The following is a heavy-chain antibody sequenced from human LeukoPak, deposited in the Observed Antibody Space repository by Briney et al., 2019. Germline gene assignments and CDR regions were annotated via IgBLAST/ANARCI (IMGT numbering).Heavy chain of an antibody. D-gene: IGHD4-11*01. V-gene: IGHV3-9*03. Sequence: GGSLRLSFAASGFTFDDYALHWVRQAPGKGLEWVSGISWNSGSIGYADSVKGRFTISRDNAKNSLYLQMNSLRAEDMALYYCAKATTVTSSFDYWGQGTLVTVSS. CDR1: GFTFDDYA. J-gene: IGHJ4*02. CDR3: AKATTVTSSFDY. CDR2: ISWNSGSI.